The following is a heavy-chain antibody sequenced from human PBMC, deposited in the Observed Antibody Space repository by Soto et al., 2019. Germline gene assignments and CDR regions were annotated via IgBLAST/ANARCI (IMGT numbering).Heavy chain of an antibody. CDR2: ISPNADKT. Sequence: PGGSLRLSCAASGFTFSTYAMTWVRQAPGKGLDWVSTISPNADKTYYADSVKGRFTISRDNSKCTVYLQANNVRAEGTALYYCARAPIGRTFRFDYWGLGALVTVSS. D-gene: IGHD1-1*01. CDR3: ARAPIGRTFRFDY. J-gene: IGHJ4*02. V-gene: IGHV3-23*01. CDR1: GFTFSTYA.